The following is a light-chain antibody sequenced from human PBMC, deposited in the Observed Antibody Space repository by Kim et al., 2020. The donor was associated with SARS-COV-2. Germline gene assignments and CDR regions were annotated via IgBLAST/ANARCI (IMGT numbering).Light chain of an antibody. J-gene: IGLJ2*01. CDR3: QTWGTGMV. Sequence: ASAKPTCTLSSGHSSYAIAWPQQQPEKGPRYLMKLNSDGSHSKGDGIPDRFSGSSSGAERYLTISSLQSEDEADYYCQTWGTGMVFGGGTQLTVL. V-gene: IGLV4-69*01. CDR1: SGHSSYA. CDR2: LNSDGSH.